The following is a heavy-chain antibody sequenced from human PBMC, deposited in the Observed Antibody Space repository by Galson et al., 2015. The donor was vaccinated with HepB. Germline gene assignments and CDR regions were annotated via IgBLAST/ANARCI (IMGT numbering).Heavy chain of an antibody. J-gene: IGHJ4*02. CDR3: TRSYQASH. D-gene: IGHD2-2*01. V-gene: IGHV3-49*03. Sequence: SLRLSCAASGFTFRDYTMNWFRQAPGKGLEWISSVRTKVSGETTEYAASVQGRFTISRDDSKSIAYLQMNSLKTEDTAVYYCTRSYQASHWGQGALVTVSS. CDR1: GFTFRDYT. CDR2: VRTKVSGETT.